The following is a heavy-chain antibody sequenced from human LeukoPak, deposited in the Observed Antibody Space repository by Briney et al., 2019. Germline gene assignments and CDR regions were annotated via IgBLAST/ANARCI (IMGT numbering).Heavy chain of an antibody. J-gene: IGHJ5*02. CDR1: GFTFSDYY. CDR2: ISYDGSNK. D-gene: IGHD6-6*01. CDR3: ASGIAARLNWFDP. Sequence: GGSLRLSCAASGFTFSDYYMSWIRQAPGKGLEGVAVISYDGSNKHYADSVKGRFTISRDNSKNTLSLQMNSLRPEDTAVYYCASGIAARLNWFDPWGQGTLVTVSS. V-gene: IGHV3-30-3*01.